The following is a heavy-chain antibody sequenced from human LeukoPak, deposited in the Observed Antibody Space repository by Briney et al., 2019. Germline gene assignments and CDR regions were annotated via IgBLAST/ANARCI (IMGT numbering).Heavy chain of an antibody. D-gene: IGHD3-3*01. J-gene: IGHJ6*02. Sequence: ASVKVSCKASGYTSTSYDINWVRQATGQGLEWMGWMNPNSGNTGYAQKFQGRVTMTRNTSISTAYMELSSLRSEDTAVYYCARADYDFWSGYEKMDVWGQGTTVTVSS. CDR2: MNPNSGNT. CDR3: ARADYDFWSGYEKMDV. CDR1: GYTSTSYD. V-gene: IGHV1-8*01.